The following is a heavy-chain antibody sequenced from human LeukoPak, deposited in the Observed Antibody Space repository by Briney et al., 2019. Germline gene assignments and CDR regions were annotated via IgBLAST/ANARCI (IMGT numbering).Heavy chain of an antibody. J-gene: IGHJ4*02. Sequence: GGSLRVSCAASGFTFSSYSTNWVRQAPGKGLEWVSSISSSSSYIYYADSVKGRFTISRDNAKNSLYLQMNSLRAEDTAVYYCAREGYCGGDCFTPLGYWGQGTLVTVSS. CDR3: AREGYCGGDCFTPLGY. CDR1: GFTFSSYS. CDR2: ISSSSSYI. V-gene: IGHV3-21*01. D-gene: IGHD2-21*02.